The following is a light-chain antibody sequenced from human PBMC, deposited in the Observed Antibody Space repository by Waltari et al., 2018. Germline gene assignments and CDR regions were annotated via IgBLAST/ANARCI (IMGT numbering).Light chain of an antibody. CDR2: EVA. CDR3: SSYTGDYSPVL. CDR1: SSDVGPFNY. Sequence: QSALTQPPSASGSLEQSVTISCTGVSSDVGPFNYVSWYQHHPGEPPRLILYEVAMRPPGVPNRLSGSRSGNTASLIVSGLQADDEADYYCSSYTGDYSPVLFGGGTTLTVL. V-gene: IGLV2-8*01. J-gene: IGLJ2*01.